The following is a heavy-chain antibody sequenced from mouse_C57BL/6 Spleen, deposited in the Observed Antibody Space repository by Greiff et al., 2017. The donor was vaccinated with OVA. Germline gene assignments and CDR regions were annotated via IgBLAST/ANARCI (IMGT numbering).Heavy chain of an antibody. Sequence: QVHVKQSGAELVKPGASVKLSCKASGYTFTEYTIHWVKQRSGQGLGWIGWFYPGSGSIKYNEKFKDKATLTADKSSSTVYMELSRLTSEDSAVYFCARHEEARTTDWYFDVWGTGTTVTVSS. V-gene: IGHV1-62-2*01. CDR3: ARHEEARTTDWYFDV. D-gene: IGHD1-1*01. CDR1: GYTFTEYT. J-gene: IGHJ1*03. CDR2: FYPGSGSI.